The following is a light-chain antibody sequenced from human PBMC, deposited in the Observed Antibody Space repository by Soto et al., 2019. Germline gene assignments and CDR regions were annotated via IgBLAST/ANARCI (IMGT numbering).Light chain of an antibody. J-gene: IGLJ3*02. V-gene: IGLV2-14*01. CDR1: SSDVGGYNY. CDR2: EVS. CDR3: TSYTSSSAWV. Sequence: QSALTQPASVSVSPGQSITISCTGTSSDVGGYNYVSWYQQHPGKAPKLMIYEVSNRPSGVSNRCSDSKSGNTASLTISGLQAEDEADYYCTSYTSSSAWVFGGGTKLTVL.